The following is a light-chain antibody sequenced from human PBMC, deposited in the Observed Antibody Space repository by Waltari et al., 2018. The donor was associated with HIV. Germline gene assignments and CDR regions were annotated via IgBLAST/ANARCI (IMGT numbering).Light chain of an antibody. V-gene: IGLV2-23*01. J-gene: IGLJ3*02. CDR2: EGI. CDR1: SSDVGNYNL. Sequence: QSALTQPAPVSGSPGTSITLSCTGTSSDVGNYNLVSWYQQHPGKAPKLMIYEGIKRPSGVSNRISGSKSGNTASLTISGLQAEDEADYYCCSYGGSSNWVFGGGTKLTVL. CDR3: CSYGGSSNWV.